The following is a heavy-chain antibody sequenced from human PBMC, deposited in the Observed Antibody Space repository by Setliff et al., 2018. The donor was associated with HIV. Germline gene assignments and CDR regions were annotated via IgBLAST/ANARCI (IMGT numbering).Heavy chain of an antibody. CDR1: GGSISSGGHY. CDR3: ARGEDNYFYYMDV. J-gene: IGHJ6*03. CDR2: IYYSGST. Sequence: SETLSLTCSVSGGSISSGGHYWSWIRQHPGKGLECIGYIYYSGSTYYNPSLKSRVIISVDTSKNHFSLKLASVTAADTAVYYCARGEDNYFYYMDVWGKGTTVTVSS. V-gene: IGHV4-31*03.